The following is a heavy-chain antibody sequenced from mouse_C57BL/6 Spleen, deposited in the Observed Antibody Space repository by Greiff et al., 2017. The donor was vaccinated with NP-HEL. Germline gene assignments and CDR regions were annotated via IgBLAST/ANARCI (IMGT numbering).Heavy chain of an antibody. CDR1: GYTFTDYE. Sequence: VQLHQSGAELVRPGASVTLSCKASGYTFTDYEMHWVKQTPVHGLEWIGAIDPETGGTAYNQKFKGKAILTADKSSSTAYMELRSLTSEDSAVYYCTRLGRRSAMDYWGQGTSVTVSS. CDR3: TRLGRRSAMDY. CDR2: IDPETGGT. V-gene: IGHV1-15*01. J-gene: IGHJ4*01.